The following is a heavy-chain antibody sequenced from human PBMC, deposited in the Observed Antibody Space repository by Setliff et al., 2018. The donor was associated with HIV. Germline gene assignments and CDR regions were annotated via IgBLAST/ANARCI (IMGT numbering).Heavy chain of an antibody. D-gene: IGHD3-10*01. Sequence: SETLSLTCAVSGYSISSGYYWGWIRQPPGKGLEWIGSIYHSGSTYYNPSLKSRVTISVDTSKNQFSLKLSSVTAADTAVYYCARHPNYYCSGSYNYEPLYFDYWGQGTLVTVSS. J-gene: IGHJ4*02. V-gene: IGHV4-38-2*01. CDR2: IYHSGST. CDR3: ARHPNYYCSGSYNYEPLYFDY. CDR1: GYSISSGYY.